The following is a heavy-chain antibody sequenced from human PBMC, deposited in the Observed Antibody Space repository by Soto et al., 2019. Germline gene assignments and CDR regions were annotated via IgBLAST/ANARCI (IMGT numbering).Heavy chain of an antibody. V-gene: IGHV4-31*03. J-gene: IGHJ5*02. CDR3: ARDGAGAYGLGWFDP. CDR2: IYHSGST. D-gene: IGHD2-21*01. CDR1: GDSISRGGYY. Sequence: QVQLQESGPGLVKPSQTLSLTCTVSGDSISRGGYYWNWIRQHPRKGLEWIGYIYHSGSTNYNPSRKRRVTISVDTSKNQLSLELSSVTAADTAIYYCARDGAGAYGLGWFDPWGQGILVTVSS.